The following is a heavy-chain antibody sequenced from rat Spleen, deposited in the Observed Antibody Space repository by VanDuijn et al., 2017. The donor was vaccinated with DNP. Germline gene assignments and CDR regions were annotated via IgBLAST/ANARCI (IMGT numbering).Heavy chain of an antibody. D-gene: IGHD4-3*01. CDR1: GFTFSDYN. CDR3: ARAGVGFDY. V-gene: IGHV5-7*01. Sequence: EVQLVESGGGVVQPGRSLKLSCAASGFTFSDYNMAWVRQAPKKGLEWVATIIYDGSRTYYRDSVKGRLTVSRHNGKSTLYLQMDSLRSEETATYYCARAGVGFDYWGQGVMVTVSS. J-gene: IGHJ2*01. CDR2: IIYDGSRT.